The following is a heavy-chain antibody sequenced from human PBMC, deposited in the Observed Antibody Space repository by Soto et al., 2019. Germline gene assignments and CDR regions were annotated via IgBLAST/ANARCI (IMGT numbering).Heavy chain of an antibody. Sequence: QVQLVQSGAEVKKPGASVKVSCKASGYTFTTYDISWVRQAPGQGLEWMGWISAFNGNTNYAQKLQGRVTMTTDTSTSTAYMELRSLRSDDTADYYCARAVSHFYNYDYMDVWGKGTTVTVSS. V-gene: IGHV1-18*01. CDR3: ARAVSHFYNYDYMDV. CDR2: ISAFNGNT. D-gene: IGHD2-8*01. J-gene: IGHJ6*03. CDR1: GYTFTTYD.